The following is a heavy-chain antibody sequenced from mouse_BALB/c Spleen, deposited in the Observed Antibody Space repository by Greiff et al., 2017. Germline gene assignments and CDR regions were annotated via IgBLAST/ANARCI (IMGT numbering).Heavy chain of an antibody. CDR1: GFTFSSYA. Sequence: DVMLVESGGGLVKPGGSLKLSCAASGFTFSSYAMSWVRQTPEKRLEWVASISSGGSTYYPDSVKGRFTISRDNARNILYLQMSSLRSEDTAMYYCARGSWFVDDWGQGTTLTVSS. V-gene: IGHV5-6-5*01. D-gene: IGHD2-2*01. CDR2: ISSGGST. J-gene: IGHJ2*01. CDR3: ARGSWFVDD.